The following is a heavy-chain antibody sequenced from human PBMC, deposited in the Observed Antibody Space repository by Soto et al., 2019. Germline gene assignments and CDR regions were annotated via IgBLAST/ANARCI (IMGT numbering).Heavy chain of an antibody. J-gene: IGHJ3*02. D-gene: IGHD3-3*01. V-gene: IGHV1-18*01. CDR3: ARDSDDFWSGNSDAFDI. CDR1: YFAFSHNG. CDR2: ISAYNGNT. Sequence: GGPVKGFFQASYFAFSHNGITRGGQAPGQRLEWMGWISAYNGNTNYAQKLQGRVTMTTDTSTSTAYMELRSLRSDDTAVYYCARDSDDFWSGNSDAFDIWGQGTMVTVSS.